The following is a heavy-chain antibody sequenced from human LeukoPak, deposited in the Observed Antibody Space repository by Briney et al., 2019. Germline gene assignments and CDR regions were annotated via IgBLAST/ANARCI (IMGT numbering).Heavy chain of an antibody. CDR2: MNPNSGNT. J-gene: IGHJ4*02. CDR3: ARGNPPGYYYDSSAPGFGD. CDR1: GYTFTSYD. Sequence: ASVKVSCKASGYTFTSYDINWVRQATGQGLEWMGWMNPNSGNTGYAQKFQGRVTMTRNTSTSTAYMELSSLRSEDTAVYYCARGNPPGYYYDSSAPGFGDWGQGTLVTVSP. D-gene: IGHD3-22*01. V-gene: IGHV1-8*01.